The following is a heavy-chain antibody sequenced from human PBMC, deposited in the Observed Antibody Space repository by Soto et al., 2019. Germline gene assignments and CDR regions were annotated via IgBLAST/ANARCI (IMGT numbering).Heavy chain of an antibody. Sequence: GGSLRLSCAASGFTFSSYAMSWVRQAPGKGLEWVSAISGSGGSTYYADSVKGRFTISRDNSKNTLYLQRNSLRAEDTAVYYCAKDGSLRFLEWLLSEEIAIEFDYWGQGTLVTVSS. D-gene: IGHD3-3*01. CDR2: ISGSGGST. J-gene: IGHJ4*02. V-gene: IGHV3-23*01. CDR3: AKDGSLRFLEWLLSEEIAIEFDY. CDR1: GFTFSSYA.